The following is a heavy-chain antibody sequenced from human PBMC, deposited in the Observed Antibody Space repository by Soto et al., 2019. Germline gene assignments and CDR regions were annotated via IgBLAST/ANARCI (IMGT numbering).Heavy chain of an antibody. V-gene: IGHV4-59*01. CDR1: RGSISSYY. CDR2: IFYSGST. D-gene: IGHD3-10*01. J-gene: IGHJ6*03. Sequence: SETLSLTCTVSRGSISSYYWSWIRQPPGKRLEWIGYIFYSGSTNYNPSLKSRVTISVHTSKNQFSLKLSSVTAADTAVYYCARESEYYYGSGSYYNNGYMDVWGKGTTVTVSS. CDR3: ARESEYYYGSGSYYNNGYMDV.